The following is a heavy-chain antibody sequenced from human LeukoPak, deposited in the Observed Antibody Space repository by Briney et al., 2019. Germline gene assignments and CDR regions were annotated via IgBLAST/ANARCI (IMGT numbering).Heavy chain of an antibody. V-gene: IGHV3-23*01. Sequence: PGGSLRLSCAASGFTFRSYAMRWVRQAPGKGLEWVSGISGSGGNTYYADSVKGRFTISRDNSKNTLYLQMNSLRAEDTAVYYCARGVNSNGWVYFDYWGQGTLVTVSS. CDR3: ARGVNSNGWVYFDY. J-gene: IGHJ4*02. CDR2: ISGSGGNT. CDR1: GFTFRSYA. D-gene: IGHD5-18*01.